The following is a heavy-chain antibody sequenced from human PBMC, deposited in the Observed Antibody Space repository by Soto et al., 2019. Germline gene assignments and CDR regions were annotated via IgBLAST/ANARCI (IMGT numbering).Heavy chain of an antibody. CDR3: ASLGTTITSSDY. CDR2: IFHSGTT. V-gene: IGHV4-4*02. D-gene: IGHD4-4*01. Sequence: SETLSLTCAVSGGSIISSNWWGWVRQPPGKGLEWIGQIFHSGTTNYNPSLKSRVTISLDKSKNQFSLQLSSVTAADTAVYYCASLGTTITSSDYCGQRTLVTVST. J-gene: IGHJ4*02. CDR1: GGSIISSNW.